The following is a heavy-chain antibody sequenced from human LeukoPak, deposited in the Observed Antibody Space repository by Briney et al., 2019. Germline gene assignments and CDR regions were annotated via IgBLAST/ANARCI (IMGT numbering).Heavy chain of an antibody. V-gene: IGHV1-46*01. Sequence: GASVKVSCKASGYTFTSYYMHWVRQAPGQGLEWMGIINPSGDNTRYAQKFQGRVTMTRDTSISTAYMELSRLRSDDTAVYYCASGRAHYYGSGSYYNWFDPWGQGTLVTVSS. CDR2: INPSGDNT. D-gene: IGHD3-10*01. CDR1: GYTFTSYY. J-gene: IGHJ5*02. CDR3: ASGRAHYYGSGSYYNWFDP.